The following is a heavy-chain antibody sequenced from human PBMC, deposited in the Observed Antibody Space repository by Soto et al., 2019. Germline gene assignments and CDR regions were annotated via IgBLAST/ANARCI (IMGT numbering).Heavy chain of an antibody. CDR3: ARRRYSYGLFDY. Sequence: QLQLQESGPGLVKPSETLSLTCTVSGGSISSSSYYWGWIRQPPGKGLEWIGSIYYSGSTYYNPSLKSRVTISVDTSKNQFSLKLSSVTAADTAVYYCARRRYSYGLFDYWGQGTLVTVSS. V-gene: IGHV4-39*01. CDR1: GGSISSSSYY. D-gene: IGHD5-18*01. J-gene: IGHJ4*02. CDR2: IYYSGST.